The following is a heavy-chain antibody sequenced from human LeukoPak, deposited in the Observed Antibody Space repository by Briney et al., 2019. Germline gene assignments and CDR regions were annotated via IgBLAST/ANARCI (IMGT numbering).Heavy chain of an antibody. J-gene: IGHJ4*02. V-gene: IGHV4-59*01. CDR1: GGSTSSYY. CDR3: ARDGYSSGWYPV. Sequence: SETLSLTCTVSGGSTSSYYWSWIRQPPGKGLEWIGYIYYSGSTNYNPSLKSRVTISVDTSKNQFSLKLSSVTAADTAVYYCARDGYSSGWYPVWGQGTLVTVPS. CDR2: IYYSGST. D-gene: IGHD6-19*01.